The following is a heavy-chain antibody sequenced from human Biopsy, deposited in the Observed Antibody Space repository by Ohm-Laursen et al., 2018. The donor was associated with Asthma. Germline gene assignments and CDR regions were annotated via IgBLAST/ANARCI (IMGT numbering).Heavy chain of an antibody. J-gene: IGHJ6*02. Sequence: SETLSLTWDVYPGSFSGFFWTWIRQSPGKGLEWIGETNERGVTNNNPSLKSRVIISIDTYWNRVSLKLTSVTAADTAVYYCARGPELDVWGQGTTATVSS. CDR1: PGSFSGFF. CDR3: ARGPELDV. CDR2: TNERGVT. V-gene: IGHV4-34*01.